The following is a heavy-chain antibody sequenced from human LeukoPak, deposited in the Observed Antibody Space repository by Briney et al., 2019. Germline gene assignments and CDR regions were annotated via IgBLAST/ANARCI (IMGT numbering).Heavy chain of an antibody. J-gene: IGHJ3*02. CDR1: AFTFSSYS. D-gene: IGHD7-27*01. CDR3: VREGLDTWGAFDI. Sequence: PGGSLRLSCAASAFTFSSYSMNWVRQAPGKGLAWVSSISSSSSYIYYADSVRGRFTISRDNAKNSLYLQMNSLRAEDTALYYCVREGLDTWGAFDIGRQGTMVIVSS. V-gene: IGHV3-21*01. CDR2: ISSSSSYI.